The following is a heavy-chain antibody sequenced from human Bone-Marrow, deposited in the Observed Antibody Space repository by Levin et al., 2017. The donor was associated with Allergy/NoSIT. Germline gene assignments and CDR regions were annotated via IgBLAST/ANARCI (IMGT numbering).Heavy chain of an antibody. Sequence: GESLKISCAASGFTFSSYAMHWIRQAPGKGLEWVAVISYDGSNKYYADSVKGRFTISRDNSKNTLYLQMNSLRAEDTAVYYCARCRYSSGWYAVDYWGQGTLVTVSS. CDR3: ARCRYSSGWYAVDY. CDR2: ISYDGSNK. V-gene: IGHV3-30-3*01. J-gene: IGHJ4*02. CDR1: GFTFSSYA. D-gene: IGHD6-19*01.